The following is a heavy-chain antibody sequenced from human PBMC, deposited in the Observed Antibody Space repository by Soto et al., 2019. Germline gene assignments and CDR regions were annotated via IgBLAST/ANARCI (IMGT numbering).Heavy chain of an antibody. CDR2: TYYRSKWYN. J-gene: IGHJ6*03. D-gene: IGHD4-4*01. CDR3: ARTPDYSNYYYYYMDV. CDR1: GDRVSSNSTA. Sequence: KQSQTLSLTCAISGDRVSSNSTAWNWLRQSPSRGLEWLGRTYYRSKWYNDYAVSVKSRITINPDTSKNQFSLQLNSVTPEDTAVYYCARTPDYSNYYYYYMDVWGKGTTVTVSS. V-gene: IGHV6-1*01.